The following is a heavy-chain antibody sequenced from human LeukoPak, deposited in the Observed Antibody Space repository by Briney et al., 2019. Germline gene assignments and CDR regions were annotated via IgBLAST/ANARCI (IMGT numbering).Heavy chain of an antibody. CDR1: GFTFSSCA. V-gene: IGHV3-15*01. Sequence: PGGSLRLSCAASGFTFSSCAMSWVRQAPGKGLEWVGRIKSRSNGGTTDYAAPVKGRFTISRDDSGNTLYLQMNSLTPEDTAVYYCSTEGYSYGYHSLDTWGQGTRVTVSS. CDR3: STEGYSYGYHSLDT. D-gene: IGHD5-18*01. J-gene: IGHJ3*02. CDR2: IKSRSNGGTT.